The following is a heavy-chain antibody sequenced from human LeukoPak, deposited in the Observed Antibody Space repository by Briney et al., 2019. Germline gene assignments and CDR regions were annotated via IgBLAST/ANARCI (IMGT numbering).Heavy chain of an antibody. CDR1: GGSISSGGYY. D-gene: IGHD6-6*01. J-gene: IGHJ4*02. Sequence: SETLSLTCTVSGGSISSGGYYWSWIRQHPGKGLEWIGYIYYSGSTYYNPSLKSRVTISVDTSKNQFSLKLSSVTAADTAVYYCARGGVYSSSSADYWGLGTLVTVSS. CDR2: IYYSGST. CDR3: ARGGVYSSSSADY. V-gene: IGHV4-31*03.